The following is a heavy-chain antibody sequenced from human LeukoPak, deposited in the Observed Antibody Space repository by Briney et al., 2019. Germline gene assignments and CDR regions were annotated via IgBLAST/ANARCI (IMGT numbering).Heavy chain of an antibody. J-gene: IGHJ6*02. Sequence: SETLSLTCTVSGGSISNYFWSWIRQPPGKGLEWIGYIYYSGRTNYKPSLKSRVTISVDTSKNQFSLKLSSVTAADTAVYYCARALGDPAGCYYYGLNVWGQGTTVTVSS. CDR2: IYYSGRT. V-gene: IGHV4-59*08. CDR1: GGSISNYF. D-gene: IGHD3-16*01. CDR3: ARALGDPAGCYYYGLNV.